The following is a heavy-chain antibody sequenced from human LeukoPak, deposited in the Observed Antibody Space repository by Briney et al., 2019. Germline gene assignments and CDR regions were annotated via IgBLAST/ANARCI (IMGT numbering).Heavy chain of an antibody. J-gene: IGHJ4*02. CDR3: AIPSSYDGSRYYHAY. CDR2: IGQDGTET. V-gene: IGHV3-7*01. Sequence: GGSLRLSCAASGISFASYWLTWVRQAPGKGLEWVANIGQDGTETVYVGSVKGRFTISRDNARKLLFLQMNSLRADDTAVYYCAIPSSYDGSRYYHAYWGQGTLVTVSS. D-gene: IGHD3-22*01. CDR1: GISFASYW.